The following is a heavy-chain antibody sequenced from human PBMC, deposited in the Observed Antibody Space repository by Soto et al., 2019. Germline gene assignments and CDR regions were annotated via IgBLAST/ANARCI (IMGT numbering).Heavy chain of an antibody. Sequence: QVQLVQSGAEVKKPGASVKVSCKASGYTFTSYYMHWVRQAPGQGLEWMGIINPSGGSTSYAQKSQGRVTLTSYTSTSTVYMELSSLRSEDTAVYYCARGNTGPGDYWGQGTLGTVSS. CDR3: ARGNTGPGDY. J-gene: IGHJ4*02. V-gene: IGHV1-46*01. CDR2: INPSGGST. D-gene: IGHD3-10*01. CDR1: GYTFTSYY.